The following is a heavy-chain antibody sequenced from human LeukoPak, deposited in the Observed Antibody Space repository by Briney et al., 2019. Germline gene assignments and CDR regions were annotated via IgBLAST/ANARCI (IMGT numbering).Heavy chain of an antibody. V-gene: IGHV1-2*02. CDR1: GYTFTGYY. Sequence: ASVKVSCKASGYTFTGYYMHWVRQAPGQGLEWMGWINPNSGGTNYAQKFQGRVTMTRDMSTSTVYMELSSLRSDDTAVYYCAREAYASGSFRTDYYYMDVWGKGTTVTISS. CDR3: AREAYASGSFRTDYYYMDV. CDR2: INPNSGGT. D-gene: IGHD3-10*01. J-gene: IGHJ6*03.